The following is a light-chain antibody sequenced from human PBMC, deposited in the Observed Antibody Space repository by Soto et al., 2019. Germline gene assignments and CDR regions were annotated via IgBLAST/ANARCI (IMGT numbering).Light chain of an antibody. CDR1: QSVSNN. CDR3: QQYNNWPRT. J-gene: IGKJ1*01. Sequence: ILMTQSPATLSVSPGERATLSCRASQSVSNNLAWYQQKPGQAPRLLIYGASTRATGIPVRFSGSGSGTEFILTISSLQSEDFAVYYCQQYNNWPRTFGQGTKVDIK. CDR2: GAS. V-gene: IGKV3-15*01.